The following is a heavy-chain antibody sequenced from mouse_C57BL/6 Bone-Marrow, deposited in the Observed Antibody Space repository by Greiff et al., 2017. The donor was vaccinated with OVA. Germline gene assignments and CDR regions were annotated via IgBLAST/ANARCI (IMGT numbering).Heavy chain of an antibody. CDR2: LYPGSGST. CDR3: ARGGPDSSGYAMDY. Sequence: QVQLQQPGAELVKPGASVKMSCKASVYTFTSYWITWVKQRPGQGLEWIGDLYPGSGSTNYNEKFKSKATLTVDTSSSTAYMQLSSLTSEDSAVYYCARGGPDSSGYAMDYWGQGTSVTVSS. V-gene: IGHV1-55*01. J-gene: IGHJ4*01. D-gene: IGHD3-2*02. CDR1: VYTFTSYW.